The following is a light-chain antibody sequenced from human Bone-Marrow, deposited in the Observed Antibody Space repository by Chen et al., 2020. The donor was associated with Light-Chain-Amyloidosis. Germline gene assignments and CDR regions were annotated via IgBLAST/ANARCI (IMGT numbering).Light chain of an antibody. J-gene: IGLJ1*01. CDR2: GSN. V-gene: IGLV1-47*01. Sequence: QSVLTQPPSASGTPGQRVTISCSVASSNIVINYVYWYQHFPGAAPKLLIHGSNKRPSGVPDRFCASRSGTSAVLDIGGLGSGDEADYYGAAWDGSMSGDVLGRRPKVIIL. CDR1: SSNIVINY. CDR3: AAWDGSMSGDV.